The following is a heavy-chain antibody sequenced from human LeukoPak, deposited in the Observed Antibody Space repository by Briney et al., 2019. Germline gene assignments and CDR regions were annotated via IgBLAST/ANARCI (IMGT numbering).Heavy chain of an antibody. V-gene: IGHV3-48*04. CDR1: GFTFSSYS. CDR2: ISSSSSTI. D-gene: IGHD3-10*01. Sequence: GGSLRLSCAASGFTFSSYSMNWVRQAPGKGLEWVSYISSSSSTIYYADSVKGRFTTSRDNAKNSLYLQMNSLRAEDTAVYYCARVPLLWFGELLPPHYYGMDVWGQGTTVTVSS. J-gene: IGHJ6*02. CDR3: ARVPLLWFGELLPPHYYGMDV.